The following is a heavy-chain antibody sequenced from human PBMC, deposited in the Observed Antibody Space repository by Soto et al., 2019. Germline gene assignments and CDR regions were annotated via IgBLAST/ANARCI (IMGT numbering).Heavy chain of an antibody. D-gene: IGHD4-4*01. J-gene: IGHJ6*02. CDR2: IYYSGST. CDR3: ATMPAVKLYYYGMDV. Sequence: SETLSLTCTVSGGSVSSGSYYWSWIRQPPGKGLEWIGYIYYSGSTNYNPSLKSRVTISVDTSKNQFSLKLSSVTAADTAVYYCATMPAVKLYYYGMDVWGQGTTVTV. V-gene: IGHV4-61*01. CDR1: GGSVSSGSYY.